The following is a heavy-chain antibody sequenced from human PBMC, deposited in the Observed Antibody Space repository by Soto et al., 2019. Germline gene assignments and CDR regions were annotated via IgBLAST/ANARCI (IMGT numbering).Heavy chain of an antibody. D-gene: IGHD6-19*01. CDR3: ARGGIAVAGIYDY. CDR2: IYYSGST. CDR1: GGSISSGDYY. Sequence: SETLSLTCTVPGGSISSGDYYWSWIRQPPGKGLEWIGYIYYSGSTYYNPSLKSRVTISVDTSKNQFSLKLSSVTAADTAVYYCARGGIAVAGIYDYWGQGTLVTVSS. J-gene: IGHJ4*02. V-gene: IGHV4-30-4*01.